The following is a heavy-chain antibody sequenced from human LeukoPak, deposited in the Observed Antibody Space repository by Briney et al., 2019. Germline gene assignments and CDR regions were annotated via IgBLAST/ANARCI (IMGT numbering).Heavy chain of an antibody. CDR3: AKEVGSGSYLDY. J-gene: IGHJ4*02. CDR1: GFTFSSYA. V-gene: IGHV3-23*01. D-gene: IGHD1-26*01. Sequence: GGSLKLSCSASGFTFSSYAMNWVRQGPGKGLGWVSAISGSGGSTYYADSVKGRFTISRDNSKNTLYLQMNSLRAEDTAVYYCAKEVGSGSYLDYWGQGTLVTVSS. CDR2: ISGSGGST.